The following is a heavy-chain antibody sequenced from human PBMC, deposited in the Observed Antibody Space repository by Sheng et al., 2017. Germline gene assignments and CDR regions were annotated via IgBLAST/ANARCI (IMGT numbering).Heavy chain of an antibody. J-gene: IGHJ4*02. CDR2: LNVDGSTT. Sequence: EVQLVESGGGLVQPGGSLRLSCAASGFNFRSYWMHWVRQAPETGLVWVSRLNVDGSTTTYADSVQGRFIISRDNANSKVYLQMNSLRLDDTAVYFCARGLYGDAVGFDYWGQGNSGHRL. V-gene: IGHV3-74*01. CDR3: ARGLYGDAVGFDY. CDR1: GFNFRSYW. D-gene: IGHD4-17*01.